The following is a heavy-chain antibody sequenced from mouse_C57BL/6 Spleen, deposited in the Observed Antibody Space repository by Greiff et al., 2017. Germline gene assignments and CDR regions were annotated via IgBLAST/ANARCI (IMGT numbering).Heavy chain of an antibody. Sequence: QVQLQQSGAELARPGASVKLSCKASGYTFTSYGISWVKQRTGQGLEWIGEIYPRSGNTYYNEKFKGKATLTADKSSSTAYMVLRSLTSEDSAVYFWAYPLNDYDVGWYFDVWGTGTTVTVSS. D-gene: IGHD2-4*01. CDR2: IYPRSGNT. J-gene: IGHJ1*03. CDR1: GYTFTSYG. CDR3: AYPLNDYDVGWYFDV. V-gene: IGHV1-81*01.